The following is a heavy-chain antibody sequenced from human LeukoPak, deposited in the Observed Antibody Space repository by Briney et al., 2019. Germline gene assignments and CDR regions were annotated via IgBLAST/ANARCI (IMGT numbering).Heavy chain of an antibody. V-gene: IGHV3-48*03. CDR1: GFTFSSYE. Sequence: GGSLRLSCAASGFTFSSYEMNWVRQAPGKGLEWVSYISSSGSTIYYADSVKGRFTISRDNAKNSLYLQTNSLRAEDTAVYYCATLQGRSSDYWGQGTLVTVSS. CDR2: ISSSGSTI. J-gene: IGHJ4*02. CDR3: ATLQGRSSDY.